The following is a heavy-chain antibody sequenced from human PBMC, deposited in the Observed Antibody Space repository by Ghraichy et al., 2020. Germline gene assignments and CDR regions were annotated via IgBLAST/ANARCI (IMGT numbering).Heavy chain of an antibody. CDR3: ARARVGASPSPRPFFDY. V-gene: IGHV3-11*06. Sequence: GGSLRLSCAASGFTFSDYYMSWIRQAPGKGLEWVSYISSSSSYTNYADSVKGRFTISRDNAKNSLYLQMNSLRAEDTAVYYCARARVGASPSPRPFFDYWGQGTLVTVSS. CDR1: GFTFSDYY. D-gene: IGHD1-26*01. CDR2: ISSSSSYT. J-gene: IGHJ4*02.